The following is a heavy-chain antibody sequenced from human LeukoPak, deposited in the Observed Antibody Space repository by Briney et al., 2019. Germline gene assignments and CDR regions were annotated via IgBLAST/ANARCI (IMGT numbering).Heavy chain of an antibody. CDR3: ARGGRPVTTFLGVYYYYMDV. J-gene: IGHJ6*03. Sequence: GGSLRLSCAASGFTFSSYSMNWVRQAPGKGLGWVSSISSSSSYIYYADSVKGRFTISRDNAKNSLYLQMNSLRAEDTAVYYCARGGRPVTTFLGVYYYYMDVWGKGTTVTVSS. V-gene: IGHV3-21*01. D-gene: IGHD4-17*01. CDR1: GFTFSSYS. CDR2: ISSSSSYI.